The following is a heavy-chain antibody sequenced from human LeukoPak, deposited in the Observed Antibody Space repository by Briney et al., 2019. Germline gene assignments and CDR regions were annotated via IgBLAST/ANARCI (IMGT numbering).Heavy chain of an antibody. D-gene: IGHD2-21*02. V-gene: IGHV3-53*01. CDR2: IYSGGST. Sequence: GRSLCPSRAPSGLAPSSNYVSTVRQSPRHRREWLSVIYSGGSTDYADSVKGGFTISRDNSKNTLYLQMNSPRAEDTAVYYCATGPRVVTTLDYWGQGTLVTSSS. J-gene: IGHJ4*02. CDR3: ATGPRVVTTLDY. CDR1: GLAPSSNY.